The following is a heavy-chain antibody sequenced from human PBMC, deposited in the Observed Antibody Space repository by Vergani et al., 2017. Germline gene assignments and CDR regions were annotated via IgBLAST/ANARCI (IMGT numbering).Heavy chain of an antibody. D-gene: IGHD3-22*01. J-gene: IGHJ4*02. V-gene: IGHV3-23*01. CDR1: GFTFSSYA. CDR2: ISGSGGST. Sequence: EVPLLESGGGLVQPGGSLRLSCAASGFTFSSYAMSWVRQAPGKGLEWVSAISGSGGSTYYADSVKGRFTLARDNSKNTLYLQMNSLRAEDTAVYYCAKLSTYYYDSSGYPDYWGQGTLVTVSS. CDR3: AKLSTYYYDSSGYPDY.